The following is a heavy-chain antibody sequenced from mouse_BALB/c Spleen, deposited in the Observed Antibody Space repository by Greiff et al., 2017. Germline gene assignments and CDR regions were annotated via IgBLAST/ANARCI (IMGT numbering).Heavy chain of an antibody. Sequence: EVKLEESGPGLVKPSQSLSLTCSVTGYSITSGYYWNWIRQFPGNKLEWMGYISYDGSNNYNPSLKNRISITRDTSKNQFFLKLNSVTTEDTATYYCAFPGIYYDYDYYAMDYWGQGTSVTVSS. CDR3: AFPGIYYDYDYYAMDY. D-gene: IGHD2-4*01. CDR1: GYSITSGYY. V-gene: IGHV3-6*02. J-gene: IGHJ4*01. CDR2: ISYDGSN.